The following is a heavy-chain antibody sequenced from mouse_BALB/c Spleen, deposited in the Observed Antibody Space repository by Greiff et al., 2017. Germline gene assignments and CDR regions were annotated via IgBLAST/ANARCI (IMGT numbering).Heavy chain of an antibody. V-gene: IGHV1-77*01. CDR1: GYTFTDYV. CDR2: IYPGSGST. J-gene: IGHJ4*01. Sequence: QVQLQQSGPELVKPGASVKMSCKASGYTFTDYVISWVKQRTGQGLEWIGEIYPGSGSTYYNEKFKGKATLTADKSSNTAYMQLSGLTSEDSAVYFCARSAYAMDYWGQGTSVTVSS. CDR3: ARSAYAMDY.